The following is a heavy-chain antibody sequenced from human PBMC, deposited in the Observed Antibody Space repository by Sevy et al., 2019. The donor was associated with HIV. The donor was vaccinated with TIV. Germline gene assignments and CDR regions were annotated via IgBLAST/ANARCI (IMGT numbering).Heavy chain of an antibody. V-gene: IGHV3-48*02. CDR2: ISSSSSTI. CDR1: GFTFSSYS. J-gene: IGHJ6*02. CDR3: ARGNWNYAPYYYGMDV. D-gene: IGHD1-7*01. Sequence: GGSLRLSCAASGFTFSSYSMNWVRQAPGKGLEWVSYISSSSSTIYYADSVKGRFTISRDNGKNSLYLQMNSLRDDDTAVYYCARGNWNYAPYYYGMDVWGQGTTVTVSS.